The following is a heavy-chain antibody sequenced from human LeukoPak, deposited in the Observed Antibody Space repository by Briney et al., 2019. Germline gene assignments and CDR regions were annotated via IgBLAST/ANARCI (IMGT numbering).Heavy chain of an antibody. J-gene: IGHJ4*02. CDR2: ISAYNGNT. Sequence: ASVKVSRKASGYTFTSCGISWVRQAPGQGLEWMGWISAYNGNTNYAQKLQGRVTMTTDTSTSTAYMELRSLRSDDTAVYYCAREDLGYSGYDLWGQGTLVTVSS. CDR3: AREDLGYSGYDL. V-gene: IGHV1-18*01. D-gene: IGHD5-12*01. CDR1: GYTFTSCG.